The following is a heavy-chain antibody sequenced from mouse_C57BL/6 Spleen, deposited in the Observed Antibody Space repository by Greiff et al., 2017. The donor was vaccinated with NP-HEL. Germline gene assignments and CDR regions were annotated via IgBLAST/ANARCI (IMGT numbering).Heavy chain of an antibody. Sequence: EVQLQQSGPELVKPGASVKMSCKASGYTFTDYNMHWVKQSHGKSLEWIGYINPNNGGTSYNQKFKGKATLTVNKSSSTAYMELRSLTSEDSAVYYCARGKAIYDGYYSYAMDHWGQGTSVTVSS. CDR3: ARGKAIYDGYYSYAMDH. CDR2: INPNNGGT. V-gene: IGHV1-22*01. J-gene: IGHJ4*01. D-gene: IGHD2-3*01. CDR1: GYTFTDYN.